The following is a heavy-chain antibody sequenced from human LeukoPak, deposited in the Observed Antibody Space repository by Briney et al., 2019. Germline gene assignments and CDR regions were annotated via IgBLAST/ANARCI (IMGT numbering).Heavy chain of an antibody. CDR1: GFSFSSYS. D-gene: IGHD5-18*01. V-gene: IGHV3-21*01. Sequence: GGSLRLSCAASGFSFSSYSMNWVRQAPGKGLEWVAAISTTSGNIYYADSVKGRFTISRDNAKNSLYLQMNSLRAEDTAVYYCARVKSGYSYGPHYYYYYYMDVWGKGTTVTVSS. CDR2: ISTTSGNI. CDR3: ARVKSGYSYGPHYYYYYYMDV. J-gene: IGHJ6*03.